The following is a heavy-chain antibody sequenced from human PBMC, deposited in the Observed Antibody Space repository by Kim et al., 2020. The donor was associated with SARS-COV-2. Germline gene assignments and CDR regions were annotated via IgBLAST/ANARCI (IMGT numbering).Heavy chain of an antibody. V-gene: IGHV3-15*01. CDR3: TTDEGAR. Sequence: DGGTTDYAAPVKGRFTISRDDSKNTLYLQMNSLKTEDTAVYYCTTDEGARWGQGTLVTVSS. D-gene: IGHD1-26*01. J-gene: IGHJ4*02. CDR2: DGGTT.